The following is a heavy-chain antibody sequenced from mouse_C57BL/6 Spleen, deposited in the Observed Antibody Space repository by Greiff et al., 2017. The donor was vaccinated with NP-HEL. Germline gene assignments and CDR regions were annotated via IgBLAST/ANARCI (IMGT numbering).Heavy chain of an antibody. J-gene: IGHJ4*01. V-gene: IGHV3-6*01. CDR2: ISYDGSN. D-gene: IGHD1-2*01. Sequence: EVQLQESGPGLVKPSQSLSLTCSVTGYSITSGYYWNWIRQFPGNKLEWMGYISYDGSNNYNPSLKNRISITRDTSKNQFFLKLNSVTTEDTAKYYCARERLLGAMDYWGQGTSVTVSS. CDR3: ARERLLGAMDY. CDR1: GYSITSGYY.